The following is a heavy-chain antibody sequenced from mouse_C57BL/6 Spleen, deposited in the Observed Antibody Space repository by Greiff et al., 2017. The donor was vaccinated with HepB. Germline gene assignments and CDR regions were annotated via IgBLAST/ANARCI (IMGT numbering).Heavy chain of an antibody. V-gene: IGHV10-1*01. Sequence: GGGLVQPKGSLTLSCAASGFSFNTYAMNWVRQAPGKGLEWVARIRSKSNNYATYYADSVKDRFTISRDDSESMLYLQMNNLKTEDTAMYYCVSHYDYDNYFDYWGQGTTLTVSS. CDR1: GFSFNTYA. CDR3: VSHYDYDNYFDY. J-gene: IGHJ2*01. CDR2: IRSKSNNYAT. D-gene: IGHD2-4*01.